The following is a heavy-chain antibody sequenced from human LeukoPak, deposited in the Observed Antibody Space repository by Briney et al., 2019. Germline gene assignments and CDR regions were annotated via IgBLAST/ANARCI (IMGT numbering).Heavy chain of an antibody. CDR2: ISGSGGST. J-gene: IGHJ3*02. CDR1: GFTFSNAW. Sequence: GGSLRLSCAASGFTFSNAWMNWVRQAPGKGLEWVSAISGSGGSTYYADSVKGRFTISRDNSKNTLYLQMNSLRAEDTAVYYCAKEVGDFDAFDIWGQGTMVTVSS. V-gene: IGHV3-23*01. D-gene: IGHD4-17*01. CDR3: AKEVGDFDAFDI.